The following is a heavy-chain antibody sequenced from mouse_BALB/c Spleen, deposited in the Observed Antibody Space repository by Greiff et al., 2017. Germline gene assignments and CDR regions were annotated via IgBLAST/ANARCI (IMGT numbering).Heavy chain of an antibody. CDR3: ARGQDGRAWFAY. J-gene: IGHJ3*01. V-gene: IGHV5-6-5*01. Sequence: EVKLMESGGGLVKPGGSLKLSCAASGFTFSSYAMSWVRQTPEKRLEWVASISSGGSTYYPDSVKGRFTISRDNARNILYLQMSSLRSEDTAMYYCARGQDGRAWFAYWGQGTLVTVSA. CDR1: GFTFSSYA. D-gene: IGHD2-3*01. CDR2: ISSGGST.